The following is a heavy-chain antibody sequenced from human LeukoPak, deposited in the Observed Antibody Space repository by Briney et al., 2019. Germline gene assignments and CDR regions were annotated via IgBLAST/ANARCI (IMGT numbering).Heavy chain of an antibody. J-gene: IGHJ4*02. CDR2: IYTSGST. CDR1: GGSISSYY. CDR3: ARDFEDSSGYYLDEYYFDY. Sequence: SETLSLTCTVSGGSISSYYWSWIRQPAGKGLEWIGRIYTSGSTNYNPSLKSRVTMSVDTSKNQFSLKLSSVTAADTAVYYCARDFEDSSGYYLDEYYFDYWGQGTLVTVSS. V-gene: IGHV4-4*07. D-gene: IGHD3-22*01.